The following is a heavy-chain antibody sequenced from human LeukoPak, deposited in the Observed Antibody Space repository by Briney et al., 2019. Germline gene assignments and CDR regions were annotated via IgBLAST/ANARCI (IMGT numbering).Heavy chain of an antibody. D-gene: IGHD3-3*01. CDR1: GGTFSSYA. CDR3: ARGHTYYDFWSGLVDEYFQH. Sequence: ASVKVSCKASGGTFSSYAISWVRQAPGQGLEWMGRIIPIFGTANYAQKFQGRVTITTDESTSTAYMELSSLRSEDTAVCYCARGHTYYDFWSGLVDEYFQHWGQGTLVTVSS. J-gene: IGHJ1*01. CDR2: IIPIFGTA. V-gene: IGHV1-69*05.